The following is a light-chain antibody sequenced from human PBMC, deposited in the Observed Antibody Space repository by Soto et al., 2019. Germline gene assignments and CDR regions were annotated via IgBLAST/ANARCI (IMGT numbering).Light chain of an antibody. J-gene: IGLJ2*01. V-gene: IGLV1-44*01. CDR2: SNN. Sequence: QSVLTQPPSASGTPGQRVTISCSGSSSNIGSNTVNWYQQLPGTAPKLLIYSNNQRPSVVPDRFSGSKSGTSASLAISGLQSEDEADYYCAAWDDSLNGVVFGGETKLTVL. CDR3: AAWDDSLNGVV. CDR1: SSNIGSNT.